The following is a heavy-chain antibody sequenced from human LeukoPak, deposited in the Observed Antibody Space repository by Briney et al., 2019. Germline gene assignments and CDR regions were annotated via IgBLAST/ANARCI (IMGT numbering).Heavy chain of an antibody. CDR1: GYPINNAYY. CDR2: ISSSSSTI. Sequence: LSLTCGVSGYPINNAYYWVWIRQPPGKGLEWVSYISSSSSTIYYADSVKGRFTISRDNAKNSLYLQMNSLRAEDTAVYYCARSGSVAVAEGLFDYWGQGTLVTVSS. V-gene: IGHV3-11*04. J-gene: IGHJ4*02. CDR3: ARSGSVAVAEGLFDY. D-gene: IGHD6-19*01.